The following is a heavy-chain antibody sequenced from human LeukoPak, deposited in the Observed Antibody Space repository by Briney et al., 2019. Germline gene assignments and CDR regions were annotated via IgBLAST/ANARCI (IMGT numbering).Heavy chain of an antibody. V-gene: IGHV4-34*01. D-gene: IGHD3-10*01. CDR1: GGSFSGHY. Sequence: SETLSLTCAVYGGSFSGHYWNWIHQPPGKGLEWIGEINHSGSTKNNPSLESRVTISVDTSKNQFSLRLNSVTAADTAVYYCARTTYGPDGASDIWGQGTMVTVSP. J-gene: IGHJ3*02. CDR2: INHSGST. CDR3: ARTTYGPDGASDI.